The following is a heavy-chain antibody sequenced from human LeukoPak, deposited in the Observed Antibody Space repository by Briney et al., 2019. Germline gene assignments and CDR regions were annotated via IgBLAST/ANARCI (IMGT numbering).Heavy chain of an antibody. J-gene: IGHJ4*02. D-gene: IGHD6-13*01. Sequence: GGSLRLSCAASGFTFSSYAMSWVRQAPGKGLEWVSAISGSGGSTYYADSVKGRFTISRDNSKNTLYLQMNNLRAEDTAVYYCAKVLSWSQYYFDYWGQGTLVTVSS. CDR3: AKVLSWSQYYFDY. CDR2: ISGSGGST. V-gene: IGHV3-23*01. CDR1: GFTFSSYA.